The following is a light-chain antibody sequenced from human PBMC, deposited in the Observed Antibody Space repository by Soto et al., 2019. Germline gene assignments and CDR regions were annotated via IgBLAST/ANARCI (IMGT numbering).Light chain of an antibody. CDR2: EVT. Sequence: QSALSQPASVSGSPGQSITISCSGTSNDVGNYNLVSWYQQHPGKVPKLLIYEVTRRPSGVSDRFSASKSGNTASLTISGLQAEDEADYYCCSSSGVSTWIFGGGTKHRP. V-gene: IGLV2-23*02. CDR3: CSSSGVSTWI. CDR1: SNDVGNYNL. J-gene: IGLJ2*01.